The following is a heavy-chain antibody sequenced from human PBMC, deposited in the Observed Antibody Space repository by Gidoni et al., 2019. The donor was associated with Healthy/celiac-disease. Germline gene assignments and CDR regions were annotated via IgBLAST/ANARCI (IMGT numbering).Heavy chain of an antibody. D-gene: IGHD3-3*01. CDR2: INHSGST. Sequence: QVQLQQWGAGLLKPSETLSLTCAVYGGSFSGYYWSWIRQPPGKGLEWIGEINHSGSTNYNPSLKSRVTISVDTSKNQFSLKLSSVTAADTAVYYCARRVLRFLEWVLSPRPDAFDIWGQGTMVTVSS. V-gene: IGHV4-34*01. CDR1: GGSFSGYY. CDR3: ARRVLRFLEWVLSPRPDAFDI. J-gene: IGHJ3*02.